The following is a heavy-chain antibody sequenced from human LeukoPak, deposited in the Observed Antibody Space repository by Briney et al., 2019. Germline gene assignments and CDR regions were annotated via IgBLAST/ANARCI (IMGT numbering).Heavy chain of an antibody. CDR3: AKDHGSSDWYYFDY. CDR2: ISGRGDST. Sequence: GGSLRLSCAGSGFTFSIYAMTWVRQAPGKGLEWVSSISGRGDSTNYADSVKGRFTISRDNSKNTLYLQMNTLRADDTAVYYCAKDHGSSDWYYFDYWGQGTLVTVSS. V-gene: IGHV3-23*01. CDR1: GFTFSIYA. J-gene: IGHJ4*02. D-gene: IGHD6-13*01.